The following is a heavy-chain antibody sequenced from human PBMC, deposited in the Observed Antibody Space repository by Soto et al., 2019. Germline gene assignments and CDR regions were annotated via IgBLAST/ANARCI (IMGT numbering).Heavy chain of an antibody. V-gene: IGHV1-69*06. CDR3: ASWSIWNPLYYHGMDV. J-gene: IGHJ6*02. Sequence: QVQLLQSGAEVKKPGSSVKVSCKVSGGAFTNYSLNWVRHAPGQGLEWLGGIIPLHNTSNYSLKFVGRSSVTADISTSTVYMFLSGLTSDDTATYYCASWSIWNPLYYHGMDVWGQGTTVTVSS. D-gene: IGHD1-20*01. CDR1: GGAFTNYS. CDR2: IIPLHNTS.